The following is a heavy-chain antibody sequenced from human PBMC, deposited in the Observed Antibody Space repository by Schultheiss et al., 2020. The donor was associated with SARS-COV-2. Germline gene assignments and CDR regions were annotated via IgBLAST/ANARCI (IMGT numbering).Heavy chain of an antibody. D-gene: IGHD6-19*01. CDR2: IKEDGSQK. Sequence: GGSLRLSCAASGFTFRSYWMNWVRQAPGKGLEWVAYIKEDGSQKYYVDSVKGRFTISRDNAKSSLYLQMNSLRAEDTAVYYCARDRRLGGGPASVAVAGVFGYWGQGTLVTVSS. J-gene: IGHJ4*02. CDR3: ARDRRLGGGPASVAVAGVFGY. CDR1: GFTFRSYW. V-gene: IGHV3-7*01.